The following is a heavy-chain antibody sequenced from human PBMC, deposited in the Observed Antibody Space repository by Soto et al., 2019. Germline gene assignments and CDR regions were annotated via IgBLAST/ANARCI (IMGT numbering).Heavy chain of an antibody. CDR1: GFTFDDYA. D-gene: IGHD6-13*01. Sequence: EVQLVESGGGLVQPGRSLRLSCAASGFTFDDYAMHWVRQAPGKGLEWVSGISWNSGSIGYADSVKGRFTIARDNAKNYQYLQMNSLRAEDTALYYCAKDKAASAIGGAFDIGVEGTMVTVSS. CDR3: AKDKAASAIGGAFDI. CDR2: ISWNSGSI. J-gene: IGHJ3*02. V-gene: IGHV3-9*01.